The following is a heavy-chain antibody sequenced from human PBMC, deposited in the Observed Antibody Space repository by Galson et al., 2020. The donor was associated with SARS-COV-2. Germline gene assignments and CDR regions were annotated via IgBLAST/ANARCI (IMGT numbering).Heavy chain of an antibody. V-gene: IGHV3-30*03. CDR1: GFTFNNYG. CDR2: ESHDGTNK. J-gene: IGHJ4*02. D-gene: IGHD3-3*01. Sequence: TGGSLRLSCAASGFTFNNYGMHWVRQAPGKGLEWVAAESHDGTNKYYGDSVKGRFSISRDNSKNTVYLEMNSLRTEDTALYYCARPGPEDFWSGYSFDSWGQGTLVTVSS. CDR3: ARPGPEDFWSGYSFDS.